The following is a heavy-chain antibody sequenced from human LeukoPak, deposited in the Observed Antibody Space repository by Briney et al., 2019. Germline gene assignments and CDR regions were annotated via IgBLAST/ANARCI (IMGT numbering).Heavy chain of an antibody. D-gene: IGHD6-19*01. CDR1: GGTFSSYA. J-gene: IGHJ4*02. V-gene: IGHV1-69*04. CDR2: IIPILGIA. Sequence: SVKVSCKASGGTFSSYAISWVRQAPGQGLEWMGRIIPILGIANYAQKFQGRVTITADKCMSTAYMELSSLRSEDTAVYYCARGVAVAQDWGQGTLVTVSS. CDR3: ARGVAVAQD.